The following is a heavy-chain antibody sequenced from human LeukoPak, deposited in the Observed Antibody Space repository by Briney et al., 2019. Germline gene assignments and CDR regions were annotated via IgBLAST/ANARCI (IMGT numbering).Heavy chain of an antibody. CDR1: GGTFSSYA. V-gene: IGHV1-69*13. CDR2: IIPIFGTA. CDR3: ARGGVGYCSSTSCYDYYYYYGMDV. D-gene: IGHD2-2*01. Sequence: WASVKVSCKASGGTFSSYAISWVRQAPGQGLEWMGGIIPIFGTANYAQKFQGRVTITADESTSTAYMELSSLRSEDTAVYYCARGGVGYCSSTSCYDYYYYYGMDVWGQGTTVTVSS. J-gene: IGHJ6*02.